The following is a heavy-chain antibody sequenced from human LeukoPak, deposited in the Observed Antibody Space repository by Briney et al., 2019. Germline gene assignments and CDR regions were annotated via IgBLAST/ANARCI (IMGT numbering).Heavy chain of an antibody. Sequence: SETLSLTCTVSGGSISSSSSCWGWVRQPPGKGPEWIGRIYYSGLTYDNPSLKSRVSISVDPSKNHFSLKVTSVAAADTAVYYCASGTFDDYGDYDRGDYFDHWGQGTLVTVSS. CDR2: IYYSGLT. V-gene: IGHV4-39*02. CDR1: GGSISSSSSC. D-gene: IGHD4-17*01. CDR3: ASGTFDDYGDYDRGDYFDH. J-gene: IGHJ4*02.